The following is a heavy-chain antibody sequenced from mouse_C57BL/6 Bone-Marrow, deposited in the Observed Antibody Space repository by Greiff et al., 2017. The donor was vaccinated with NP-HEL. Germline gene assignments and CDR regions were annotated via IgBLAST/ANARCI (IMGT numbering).Heavy chain of an antibody. J-gene: IGHJ4*01. CDR2: IYPGDGDT. Sequence: VMLVESGAELVKPRASVKISCKASGYAFSSYWMNWVKERPGKGLEWIGQIYPGDGDTKYNGKFKGKATLTADKSSSTAYMQVSSLTSEDSAVYFCARGDYGSSRFGYAMDYWGQGTSVTVSS. CDR1: GYAFSSYW. CDR3: ARGDYGSSRFGYAMDY. V-gene: IGHV1-80*01. D-gene: IGHD1-1*01.